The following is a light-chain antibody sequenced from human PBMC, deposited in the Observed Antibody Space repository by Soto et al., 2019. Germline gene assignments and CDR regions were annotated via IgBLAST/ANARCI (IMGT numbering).Light chain of an antibody. CDR2: DAS. CDR1: QSISHY. V-gene: IGKV3-11*01. Sequence: ESVLTQSPTTLSLSPGDRATLSCRASQSISHYLAWYQLKPGQAPRLLIYDASDRATGVPARFSGSGSGTDFTLTISSLEPEDFAIYYCQHYVTWPLTFGGGTKVDIK. J-gene: IGKJ4*01. CDR3: QHYVTWPLT.